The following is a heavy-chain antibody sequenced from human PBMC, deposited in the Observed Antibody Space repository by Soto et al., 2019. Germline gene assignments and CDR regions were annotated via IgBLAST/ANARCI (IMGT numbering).Heavy chain of an antibody. CDR1: GFTFSSYW. Sequence: EVQLVESGGGLVQPGGSLRLSCAAAGFTFSSYWMHWARQAPGKWLVWVSRVNSDGSATFYADSVRGRFTISRDNAKNTLYLQLNSLTADDTAVYYCARGIQYRYGMDVWGQGTTVTVSS. CDR2: VNSDGSAT. CDR3: ARGIQYRYGMDV. V-gene: IGHV3-74*01. D-gene: IGHD5-18*01. J-gene: IGHJ6*02.